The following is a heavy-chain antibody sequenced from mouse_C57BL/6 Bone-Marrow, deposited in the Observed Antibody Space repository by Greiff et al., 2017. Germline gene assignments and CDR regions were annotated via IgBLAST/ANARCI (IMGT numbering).Heavy chain of an antibody. D-gene: IGHD1-1*01. CDR2: INPNYGTT. J-gene: IGHJ1*03. CDR3: ARARDYYGSSPYWYFDV. CDR1: GYSFTDYN. Sequence: EVKLQESGPELVKPGASVKISCKASGYSFTDYNMNWVKQSNGKSLEWIGVINPNYGTTSYNQKFKGKATLTVDQSSSTAYMQLNSLTSEDSAVYYCARARDYYGSSPYWYFDVWGTGTTVTVSS. V-gene: IGHV1-39*01.